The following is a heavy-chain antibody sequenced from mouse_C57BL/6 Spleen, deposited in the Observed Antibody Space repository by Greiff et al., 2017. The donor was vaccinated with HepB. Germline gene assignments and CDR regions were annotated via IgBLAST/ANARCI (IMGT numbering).Heavy chain of an antibody. CDR1: GYSFTGYY. Sequence: LKQSGPELVKPGASVKISCKASGYSFTGYYMNWVKQSPEKSLEWIGEINPSTGGTTYNQKFKAKATLTVDKSSSTAYMQLKSLTSEDSAVYYCARRSYYDYDGEAYWGQGTLVTVSA. D-gene: IGHD2-4*01. CDR2: INPSTGGT. V-gene: IGHV1-42*01. CDR3: ARRSYYDYDGEAY. J-gene: IGHJ3*01.